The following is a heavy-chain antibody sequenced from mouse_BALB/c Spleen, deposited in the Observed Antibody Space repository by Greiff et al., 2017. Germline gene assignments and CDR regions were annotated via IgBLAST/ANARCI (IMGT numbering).Heavy chain of an antibody. Sequence: QVHVKQSGAELVRPGASVTLSCKASGYTFTDYEMHWVKQTPVHGLEWIGAIDPETGGTAYNQKFKGKATLTADKSSSTAYMELRSLTSEDSAVYYCTRDGITTDAMDYWGQGTSVTVSS. CDR3: TRDGITTDAMDY. J-gene: IGHJ4*01. CDR1: GYTFTDYE. V-gene: IGHV1-15*01. D-gene: IGHD2-4*01. CDR2: IDPETGGT.